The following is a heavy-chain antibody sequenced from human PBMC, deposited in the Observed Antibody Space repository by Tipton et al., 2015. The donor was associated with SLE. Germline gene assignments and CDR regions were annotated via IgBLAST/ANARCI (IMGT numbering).Heavy chain of an antibody. CDR2: IRSKANSFAT. J-gene: IGHJ6*04. D-gene: IGHD3-22*01. CDR3: TTLVVAGMDV. V-gene: IGHV3-73*01. CDR1: GFTFSGSA. Sequence: SLRLSCAASGFTFSGSAMHWVRQASGNGLEWVGRIRSKANSFATLYAASVKGRFTFSRDDSKNTAYLQMNSLKSEDTAVYYCTTLVVAGMDVWGKGTTVIVSS.